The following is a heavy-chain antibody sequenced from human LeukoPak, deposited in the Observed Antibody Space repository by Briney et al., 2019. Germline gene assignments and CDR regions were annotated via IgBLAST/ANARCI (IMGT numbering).Heavy chain of an antibody. CDR1: GFTFSSYG. D-gene: IGHD3-22*01. J-gene: IGHJ4*02. CDR3: AKGAYYYASSGYPRDDY. Sequence: GGSLRLSCAASGFTFSSYGMHWVRQAPGKGLEWVAFIRYDGSNKYYADSVKGRFTISRDNSKNTLYLQMNSLRAEDTAVYYCAKGAYYYASSGYPRDDYWGQGTLVTVSS. CDR2: IRYDGSNK. V-gene: IGHV3-30*02.